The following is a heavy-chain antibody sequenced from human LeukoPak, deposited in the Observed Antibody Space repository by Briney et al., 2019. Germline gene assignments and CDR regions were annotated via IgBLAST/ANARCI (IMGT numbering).Heavy chain of an antibody. CDR2: ISGSGGST. CDR1: GFTFSSYA. CDR3: AKDPESYDFWSAKYYCYGMDV. V-gene: IGHV3-23*01. J-gene: IGHJ6*02. Sequence: GGSLRLSCAASGFTFSSYAMSWVRQAPGKGLEWVSAISGSGGSTYYADSVKGRFTISRDNSKNTLYLQMNSLRAEDTAVYYCAKDPESYDFWSAKYYCYGMDVWGQGTTVTVSS. D-gene: IGHD3-3*01.